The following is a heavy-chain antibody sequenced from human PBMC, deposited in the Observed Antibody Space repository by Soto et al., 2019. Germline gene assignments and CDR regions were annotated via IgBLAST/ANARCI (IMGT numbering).Heavy chain of an antibody. V-gene: IGHV3-30*04. CDR2: ISGDGIKK. CDR3: GRDLGGSGTPLEYYGMDV. CDR1: AFTFSDYS. Sequence: QVQLVESGGGVVQPGKSLRLSCVASAFTFSDYSMHWVRQAPGKGLEWVAAISGDGIKKSYADSVKGRATLSRDNAKNTLYLQMDNRGAEDTAVYFCGRDLGGSGTPLEYYGMDVWGRGTTVTVSS. D-gene: IGHD3-10*01. J-gene: IGHJ6*02.